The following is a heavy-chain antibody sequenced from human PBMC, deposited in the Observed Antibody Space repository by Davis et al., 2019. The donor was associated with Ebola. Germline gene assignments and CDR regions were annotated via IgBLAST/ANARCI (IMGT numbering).Heavy chain of an antibody. V-gene: IGHV3-33*06. J-gene: IGHJ4*02. D-gene: IGHD4-17*01. CDR3: AKRSVTTDY. CDR1: GFTFSSYA. CDR2: IWYDGSNK. Sequence: PGGSLRLSCAASGFTFSSYAMHWVRQAPGKGLEWVAVIWYDGSNKYYADSVKGRFTISRDNSKNTLYLQMNSLRAEDTAVYYCAKRSVTTDYWGQGTLVTVSS.